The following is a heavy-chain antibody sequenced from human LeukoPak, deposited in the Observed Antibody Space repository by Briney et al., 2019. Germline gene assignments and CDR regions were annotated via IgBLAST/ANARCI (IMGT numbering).Heavy chain of an antibody. CDR3: ARGGGSYYSPDY. V-gene: IGHV4-59*01. CDR1: GVSISSYY. D-gene: IGHD1-26*01. Sequence: SETLSLTCTVSGVSISSYYWSWIRQPPGKGLEWIGYIYYSGSTNYNPSLKSRVTISVDTSKSQFSLKLSSVTAADTAVYYCARGGGSYYSPDYWGQGTLVTVSS. CDR2: IYYSGST. J-gene: IGHJ4*02.